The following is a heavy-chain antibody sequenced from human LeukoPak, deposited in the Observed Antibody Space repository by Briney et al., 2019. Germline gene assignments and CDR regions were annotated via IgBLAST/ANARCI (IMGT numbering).Heavy chain of an antibody. D-gene: IGHD6-13*01. J-gene: IGHJ3*02. CDR1: GGSISSSSYY. CDR3: ARQELVDETMGPGAFDI. CDR2: IYYSGST. V-gene: IGHV4-39*01. Sequence: SETLSLTCTVSGGSISSSSYYWGWIRQPPGKGLEWIGSIYYSGSTYYNPSLKSRVTISVDTSKNQFSLKLSSVTAADTAVYYCARQELVDETMGPGAFDIWGQGTMVTVSS.